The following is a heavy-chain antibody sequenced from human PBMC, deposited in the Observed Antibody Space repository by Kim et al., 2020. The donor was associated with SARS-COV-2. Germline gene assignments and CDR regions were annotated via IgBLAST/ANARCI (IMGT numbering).Heavy chain of an antibody. CDR3: ATEGGTSGRCGYFDY. D-gene: IGHD5-12*01. V-gene: IGHV3-30*04. CDR1: GLYV. CDR2: MSFDGFSK. Sequence: GGSLRLSCVTSGLYVIHWVRQAPGKGLEWVAAMSFDGFSKYFADSVNGRFTISRDDSKNTVWLQLNNLRAEDSAMYYCATEGGTSGRCGYFDYWSQGTL. J-gene: IGHJ4*02.